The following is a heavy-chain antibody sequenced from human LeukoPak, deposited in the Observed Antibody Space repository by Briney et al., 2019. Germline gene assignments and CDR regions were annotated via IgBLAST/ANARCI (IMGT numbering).Heavy chain of an antibody. CDR1: GFTFSSYA. CDR3: AKDPKHTYDNSGYYFDY. V-gene: IGHV3-23*01. J-gene: IGHJ4*02. Sequence: GGSLRLSCAASGFTFSSYAMSWVRQAPGKGLEWVSAISGSGGSTYYADSVKGRFTISRDNSKNTLYLQMNSLRAEDTAVYYCAKDPKHTYDNSGYYFDYWGQGTLVTVSS. D-gene: IGHD3-22*01. CDR2: ISGSGGST.